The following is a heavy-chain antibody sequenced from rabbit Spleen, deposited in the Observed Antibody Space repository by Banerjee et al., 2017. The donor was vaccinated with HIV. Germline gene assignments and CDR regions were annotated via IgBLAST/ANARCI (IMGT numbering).Heavy chain of an antibody. CDR2: INIVTGKS. Sequence: QQQLEESGGRLVKPGGSLTLTCKASGVSLNDKDVMCWVRQAPGKGLEWIACINIVTGKSVYASWAKGRFTMSRTSSTTVTLQMTSLTAADTATYFCARDLVAVIGWNFNLWGPGTLVTVS. V-gene: IGHV1S45*01. CDR1: GVSLNDKDV. D-gene: IGHD1-1*01. CDR3: ARDLVAVIGWNFNL. J-gene: IGHJ4*01.